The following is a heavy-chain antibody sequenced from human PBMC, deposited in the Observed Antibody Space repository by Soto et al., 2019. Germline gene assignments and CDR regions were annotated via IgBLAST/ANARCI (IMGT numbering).Heavy chain of an antibody. V-gene: IGHV3-21*01. D-gene: IGHD4-17*01. CDR3: ASSPGDYGEYGGDYVGY. Sequence: EVQLVESGGGLVKPGGSLRLSCAASGFTFSSYSMNWVRQAPGKGLEWVSSISSSSSYIYYADSVKGRFTISRDNAKNSLYMQMNSLRAEDTAVYYCASSPGDYGEYGGDYVGYWGQGTLVTGSS. CDR2: ISSSSSYI. J-gene: IGHJ4*02. CDR1: GFTFSSYS.